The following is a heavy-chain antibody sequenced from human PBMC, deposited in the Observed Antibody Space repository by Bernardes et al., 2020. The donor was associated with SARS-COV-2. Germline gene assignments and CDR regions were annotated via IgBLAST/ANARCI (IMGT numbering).Heavy chain of an antibody. Sequence: GWSLRLSCAASGFTFRRSWMHWVRQIPGKGLVWVSRINADASTRNYADSVKGRFTISRDNAKNTLYLQMNSLRDEDTAVYHCVRGAGNYLEWDYWGQGTAVTVSA. D-gene: IGHD3-3*01. V-gene: IGHV3-74*01. J-gene: IGHJ4*02. CDR3: VRGAGNYLEWDY. CDR1: GFTFRRSW. CDR2: INADASTR.